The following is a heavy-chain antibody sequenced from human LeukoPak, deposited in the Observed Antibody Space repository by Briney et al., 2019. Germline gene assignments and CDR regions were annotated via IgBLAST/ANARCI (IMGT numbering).Heavy chain of an antibody. V-gene: IGHV3-23*01. CDR1: GFTFSSYG. D-gene: IGHD5-24*01. J-gene: IGHJ4*02. CDR2: ISGSGGST. Sequence: PGGSLRLSCAASGFTFSSYGMSWVRQAPGKGLEWVSAISGSGGSTYYADSVKGRFTISRDNSKNTLYLQMNSLRAEDTAVYYCARLGERWLQLENYWGQGTLVTVSS. CDR3: ARLGERWLQLENY.